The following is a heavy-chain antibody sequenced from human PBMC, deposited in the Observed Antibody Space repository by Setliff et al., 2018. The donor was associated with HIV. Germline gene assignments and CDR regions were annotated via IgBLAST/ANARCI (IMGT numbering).Heavy chain of an antibody. CDR1: GYTFTNYD. J-gene: IGHJ4*02. CDR2: MNPNSGNT. V-gene: IGHV1-8*02. CDR3: ASYSGSYYFILHY. Sequence: ASVKVSCKASGYTFTNYDINWVRQATGQGLEWMGWMNPNSGNTGYAQKFQGRVTMTRDTSISAAYMELSSLRSEDTAVYYCASYSGSYYFILHYWGQGTLVTVSS. D-gene: IGHD1-26*01.